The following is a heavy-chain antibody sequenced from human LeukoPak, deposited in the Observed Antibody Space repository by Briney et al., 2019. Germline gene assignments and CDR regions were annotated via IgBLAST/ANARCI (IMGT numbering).Heavy chain of an antibody. CDR1: GFTVSSNY. Sequence: GGSLRLSCAASGFTVSSNYMSWVRQAPGKGLEWVSVIYSGGSTYYADSVKGRFTISRDNSKNTLYLQMNSLRAEDTAVYYCARDSGSSWYFDYWGQGTLVTVSS. CDR3: ARDSGSSWYFDY. D-gene: IGHD6-13*01. CDR2: IYSGGST. V-gene: IGHV3-53*01. J-gene: IGHJ4*02.